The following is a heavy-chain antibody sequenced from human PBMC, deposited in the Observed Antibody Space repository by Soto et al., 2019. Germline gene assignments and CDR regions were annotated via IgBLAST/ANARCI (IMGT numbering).Heavy chain of an antibody. D-gene: IGHD2-15*01. Sequence: QLQLQESGPGLVKPSETLSLTRTVSGGSISSSSYYWGWIRQPPGKGLEWIGSIYYSGSTYYNPSLKRRVTISVDTSKNQFSLKLSSVTAADTAVYYCASGYCSGGSGYFDYWGQGTLVTVSS. J-gene: IGHJ4*02. V-gene: IGHV4-39*01. CDR1: GGSISSSSYY. CDR2: IYYSGST. CDR3: ASGYCSGGSGYFDY.